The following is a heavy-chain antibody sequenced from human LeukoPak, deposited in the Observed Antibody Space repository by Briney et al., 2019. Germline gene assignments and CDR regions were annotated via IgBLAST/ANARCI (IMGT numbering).Heavy chain of an antibody. CDR3: ARGKDYDFWSGYYTPFDY. V-gene: IGHV1-18*01. CDR1: GYTFTSYG. J-gene: IGHJ4*02. CDR2: ISAYNGNT. D-gene: IGHD3-3*01. Sequence: EASVKVSCKASGYTFTSYGISWVRQAPGQGLEWMGWISAYNGNTNYAQKLQGRVTMTTDTSTSTAYMELRSLRSDDTAVYYCARGKDYDFWSGYYTPFDYWGQGTLVTVSS.